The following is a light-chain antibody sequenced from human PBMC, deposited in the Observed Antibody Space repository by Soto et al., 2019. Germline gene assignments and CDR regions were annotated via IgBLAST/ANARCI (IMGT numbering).Light chain of an antibody. CDR3: TSYASGSSHVV. V-gene: IGLV2-14*01. CDR1: SSDIGGYDY. J-gene: IGLJ2*01. CDR2: DVN. Sequence: QSVLTQPASVSGSPGQPFTPSCTGTSSDIGGYDYVSWYHRHPGKAPKLIIYDVNNRPSGVFNRFSGSKSGNTASLTISGLQAEDEADYYCTSYASGSSHVVFGGGTKLTVL.